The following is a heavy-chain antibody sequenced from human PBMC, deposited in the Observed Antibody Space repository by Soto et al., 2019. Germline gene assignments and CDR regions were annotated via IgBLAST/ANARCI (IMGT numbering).Heavy chain of an antibody. CDR1: GFTFSSYG. CDR3: AKGSYSGTYSDFDY. D-gene: IGHD1-26*01. J-gene: IGHJ4*02. CDR2: ISYDGTNK. Sequence: QVQLVESGGGVVQPGRSLRLSCAASGFTFSSYGMYWVRQAAGKGLEWVTFISYDGTNKYYADSVKGRFTISRDNSRNTLYLQMSRLRAEDTAVYYCAKGSYSGTYSDFDYWGQGTLVTVSS. V-gene: IGHV3-30*18.